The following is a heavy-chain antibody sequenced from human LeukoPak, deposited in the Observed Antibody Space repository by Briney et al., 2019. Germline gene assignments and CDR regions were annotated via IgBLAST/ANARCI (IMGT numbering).Heavy chain of an antibody. CDR2: IYYSGST. J-gene: IGHJ6*04. CDR1: GGSISSYY. V-gene: IGHV4-59*01. CDR3: ARQESSYDFLTGYYRGGMDV. D-gene: IGHD3-9*01. Sequence: SETLSLTCTVSGGSISSYYWSWIRQPPGKGLEWIGYIYYSGSTNYNPSLKSRVTISVDTSKNQFSLKLSSVTAADTAVYYCARQESSYDFLTGYYRGGMDVWGKGTTVTIP.